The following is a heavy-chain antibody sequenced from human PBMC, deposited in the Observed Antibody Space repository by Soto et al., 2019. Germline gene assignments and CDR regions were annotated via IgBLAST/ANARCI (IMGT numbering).Heavy chain of an antibody. Sequence: EVQLVESGGGLVQPWESLRLTCAASGFSLSNYWMTWVRQAPGKGLEWVANIKQDESRKSYLDSVRGRFTISRDNARNSLYLQMNSLRAEDTALYYCARDVSPGDSTYYLDAFDIWGQGTMVTVSS. V-gene: IGHV3-7*05. D-gene: IGHD3-22*01. CDR3: ARDVSPGDSTYYLDAFDI. CDR2: IKQDESRK. J-gene: IGHJ3*02. CDR1: GFSLSNYW.